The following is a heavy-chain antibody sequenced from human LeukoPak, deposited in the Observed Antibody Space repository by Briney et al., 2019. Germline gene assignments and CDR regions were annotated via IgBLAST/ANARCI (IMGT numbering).Heavy chain of an antibody. CDR3: ARGNDRGFDY. CDR2: IWYDGSNK. Sequence: GRSLRLSCRASGFGFSSYGMHWVRQAPGKGLEWVAGIWYDGSNKYHADSVEGLFTISRDNTKSTLYLQMNRLRADDTAVYYCARGNDRGFDYWGQGTLVTVSS. V-gene: IGHV3-33*01. J-gene: IGHJ4*02. D-gene: IGHD1-1*01. CDR1: GFGFSSYG.